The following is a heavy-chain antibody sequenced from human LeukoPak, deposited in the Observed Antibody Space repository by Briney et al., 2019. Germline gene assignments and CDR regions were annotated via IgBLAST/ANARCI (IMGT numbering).Heavy chain of an antibody. V-gene: IGHV1-18*01. J-gene: IGHJ4*02. D-gene: IGHD2-21*02. CDR3: ARVRIQAVTAT. CDR2: ISAYNGNT. CDR1: GYTFTSYG. Sequence: ASVKVSCKASGYTFTSYGISWVRQAPGQGLEWMGRISAYNGNTNYAQKFQGRVTLTTDTSTSTAYMELKSLRSDDTAVYYCARVRIQAVTATWGQGTLVTVSS.